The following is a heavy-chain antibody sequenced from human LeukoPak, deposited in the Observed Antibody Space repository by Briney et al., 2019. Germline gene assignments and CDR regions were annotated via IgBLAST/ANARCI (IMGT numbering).Heavy chain of an antibody. CDR3: ASSSGWVRPYGY. D-gene: IGHD6-19*01. Sequence: SETLSLTCTVSGGSISGYYWSWIRQPPGKGLEWIGYIYYSGSTNYNPSLKSRVTISVDTSKNQFSLKLSSVTAADTAVYYCASSSGWVRPYGYWGQGTLVTVSS. V-gene: IGHV4-59*01. J-gene: IGHJ4*02. CDR1: GGSISGYY. CDR2: IYYSGST.